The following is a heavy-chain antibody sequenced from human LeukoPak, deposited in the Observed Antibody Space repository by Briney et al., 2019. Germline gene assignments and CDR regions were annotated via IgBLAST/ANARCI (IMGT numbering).Heavy chain of an antibody. V-gene: IGHV4-61*01. CDR1: GGSISSSTYY. Sequence: SETLSLTCTVSGGSISSSTYYWTWIRQPPGKGLEWIGYIYYTGSTNYSPSLKSRVTISVDTSKNQFSLNLSSVTAADTGVYYCARGILSYGMDVWGQGTTVTVSS. CDR3: ARGILSYGMDV. CDR2: IYYTGST. J-gene: IGHJ6*02. D-gene: IGHD2-15*01.